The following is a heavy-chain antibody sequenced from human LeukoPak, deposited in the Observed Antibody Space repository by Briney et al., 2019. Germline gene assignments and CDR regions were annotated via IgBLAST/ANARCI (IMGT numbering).Heavy chain of an antibody. CDR1: GFTFSSYA. CDR3: AKGIAARPIVDY. Sequence: GGSLRLSCAASGFTFSSYAMNWVRQAPGKGLEWVSTISGGGGGTYYADSVKGRFTISRDNSKTTLYLQMNSLRAEDTAVYYCAKGIAARPIVDYWGQGTLVTVSS. J-gene: IGHJ4*02. CDR2: ISGGGGGT. V-gene: IGHV3-23*01. D-gene: IGHD6-6*01.